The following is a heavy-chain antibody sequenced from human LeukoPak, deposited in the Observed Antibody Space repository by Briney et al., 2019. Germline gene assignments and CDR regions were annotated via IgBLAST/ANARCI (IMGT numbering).Heavy chain of an antibody. CDR2: ISGSGSSR. J-gene: IGHJ2*01. V-gene: IGHV3-23*01. CDR3: AKDPGNNNWSYWYFDI. D-gene: IGHD1-1*01. Sequence: RPGGSLRLSCAAHGFTFSSYAMTSVRQAPGKGLEWVSSISGSGSSRYYADSVKGRFTISRDNSKNTLYLQMSSLRAEDTAVYYCAKDPGNNNWSYWYFDIWGRGTLVSVSS. CDR1: GFTFSSYA.